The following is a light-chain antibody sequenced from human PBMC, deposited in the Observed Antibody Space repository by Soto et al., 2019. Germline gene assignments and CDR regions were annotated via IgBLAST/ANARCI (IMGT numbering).Light chain of an antibody. CDR2: RAS. CDR1: ENINMW. V-gene: IGKV1-5*03. CDR3: QQANSFPIT. J-gene: IGKJ4*02. Sequence: ILMTESPSTLSASLGGIATITCRASENINMWLAWYQQKQGQXPRLLIQRASRVERGVPSRFSGSGAGTDLTITIHSLQPEDFETYDCQQANSFPITFCGGTKVDI.